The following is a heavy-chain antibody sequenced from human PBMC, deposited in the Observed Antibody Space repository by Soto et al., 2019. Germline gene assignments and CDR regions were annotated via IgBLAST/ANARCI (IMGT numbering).Heavy chain of an antibody. Sequence: SETLFLTCAVYGGSFSGYYWSWIRQPPGKGLEWIGEINHSGSTNYNPSLKSRVTISVDTSKNQFSLKLSSVTAADTAVYYCARGPLLATVTTRTSAFDYWGQGTLVTVSS. CDR2: INHSGST. J-gene: IGHJ4*02. CDR1: GGSFSGYY. D-gene: IGHD4-17*01. CDR3: ARGPLLATVTTRTSAFDY. V-gene: IGHV4-34*01.